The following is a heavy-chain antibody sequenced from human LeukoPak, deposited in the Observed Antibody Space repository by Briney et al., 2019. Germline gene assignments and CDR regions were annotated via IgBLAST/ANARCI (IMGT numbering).Heavy chain of an antibody. Sequence: GGSLRLSCAASGFTFSSYGMHWVRQAPGKGLEWVAFIRYDGSNKYYADSVKGRFTISRDNSKNTLHLQMNSLRAEDTAVYYCAKHWNYEFSWFDPWGQGTLVTVSS. J-gene: IGHJ5*02. D-gene: IGHD1-7*01. V-gene: IGHV3-30*02. CDR2: IRYDGSNK. CDR1: GFTFSSYG. CDR3: AKHWNYEFSWFDP.